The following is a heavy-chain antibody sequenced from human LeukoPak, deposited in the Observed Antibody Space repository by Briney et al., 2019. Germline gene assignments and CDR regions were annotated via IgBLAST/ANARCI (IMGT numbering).Heavy chain of an antibody. CDR2: INSDGSTT. D-gene: IGHD1-14*01. V-gene: IGHV3-74*01. CDR3: ARGSAVTGVH. Sequence: TGGSLRLSCADSGFTFSSYWMHWVRQAPGKGLVWISRINSDGSTTNYADSVKGRFTISRDNAKNTLHLQMNSLRAEGTAMYYCARGSAVTGVHWGQGTLVTVSS. CDR1: GFTFSSYW. J-gene: IGHJ4*02.